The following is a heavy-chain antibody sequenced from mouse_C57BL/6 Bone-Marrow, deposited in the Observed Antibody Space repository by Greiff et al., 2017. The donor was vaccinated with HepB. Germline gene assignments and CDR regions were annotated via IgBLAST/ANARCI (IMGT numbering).Heavy chain of an antibody. CDR2: IDPSDSYT. V-gene: IGHV1-59*01. CDR3: ATRDSSF. CDR1: GYTFTSYW. J-gene: IGHJ2*01. Sequence: VQLQQPGAELVRPGTSVKLSCKASGYTFTSYWMHWVKQRPGQGLEWIGVIDPSDSYTNYNQKFKGKATLTVDTSSSTAYMQLSSLTSEDSAVYYCATRDSSFWGQGTTLTVSS.